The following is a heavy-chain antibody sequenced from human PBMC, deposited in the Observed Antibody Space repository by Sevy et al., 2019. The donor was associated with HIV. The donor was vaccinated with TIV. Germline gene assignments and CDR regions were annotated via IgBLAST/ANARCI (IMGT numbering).Heavy chain of an antibody. D-gene: IGHD5-18*01. CDR2: IIPIFGTA. V-gene: IGHV1-69*13. CDR3: ARRLGYSYGFGYGMDV. CDR1: GGTFSSYA. Sequence: ASVKVSCKASGGTFSSYAISWVRQAPGQGLEWMGGIIPIFGTANYVQKFQGRVTITADESTSTAYMELSSLRSEDTAVYYCARRLGYSYGFGYGMDVWGQGTTVTVSS. J-gene: IGHJ6*02.